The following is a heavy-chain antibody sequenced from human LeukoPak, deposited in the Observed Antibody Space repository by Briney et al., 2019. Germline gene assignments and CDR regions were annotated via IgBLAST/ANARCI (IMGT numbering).Heavy chain of an antibody. V-gene: IGHV4-34*01. J-gene: IGHJ4*02. CDR3: ARGDGRDGYKGRLDY. CDR1: GGSFSGYC. Sequence: SETLSLTCAVYGGSFSGYCWSWIRQPPGKGLEWIGEINHSGSTDYNPSLKSRLTISVDTSKNQFSLKMSSVTAADTAVYYCARGDGRDGYKGRLDYWGQATQVTVSS. CDR2: INHSGST. D-gene: IGHD5-24*01.